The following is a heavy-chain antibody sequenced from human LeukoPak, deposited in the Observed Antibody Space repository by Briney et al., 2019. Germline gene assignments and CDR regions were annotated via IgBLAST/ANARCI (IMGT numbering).Heavy chain of an antibody. V-gene: IGHV4-30-4*01. Sequence: PSETLSLTCTVSGGSISSGDYYWSWIRQPPGKGLEWIGYIYYSGSTYYNPSLKSRITISVDTSKNQFSLKLSPVTAADTAVYYCAKSTYYDFVDYWGQGTLVTVSS. J-gene: IGHJ4*02. CDR1: GGSISSGDYY. D-gene: IGHD3-3*01. CDR2: IYYSGST. CDR3: AKSTYYDFVDY.